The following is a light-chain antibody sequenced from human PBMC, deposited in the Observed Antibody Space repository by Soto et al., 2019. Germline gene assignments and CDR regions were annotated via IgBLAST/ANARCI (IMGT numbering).Light chain of an antibody. CDR1: QSVSSN. CDR2: GAS. V-gene: IGKV3D-15*01. Sequence: EIVMTQSPATLSVSPGERATLSCRASQSVSSNLAWYQQKPGQAPRLLIYGASTRATGIPARFSGGGSGTEFTLTISSLQSEDFAVYYCQQYNNWPPLAVGGGTKVEIK. J-gene: IGKJ4*01. CDR3: QQYNNWPPLA.